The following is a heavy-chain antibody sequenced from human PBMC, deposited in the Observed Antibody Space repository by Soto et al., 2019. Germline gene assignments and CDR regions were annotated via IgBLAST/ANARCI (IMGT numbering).Heavy chain of an antibody. D-gene: IGHD6-13*01. CDR2: IVVGSGNT. V-gene: IGHV1-58*01. Sequence: VASVKVSCKASGFTFTSSAVQWVRQARGQRLEWIGWIVVGSGNTNYAQKFQERVTITRDMSTSTAYMELSSLRSEDTAVYYCAADTGYSSSWSSNWFDPWGQGTLVTVSS. CDR3: AADTGYSSSWSSNWFDP. CDR1: GFTFTSSA. J-gene: IGHJ5*02.